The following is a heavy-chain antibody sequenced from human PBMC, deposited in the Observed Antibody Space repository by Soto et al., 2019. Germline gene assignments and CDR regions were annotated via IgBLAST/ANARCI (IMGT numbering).Heavy chain of an antibody. J-gene: IGHJ4*02. V-gene: IGHV3-30-3*01. CDR1: GFTFSSYA. D-gene: IGHD3-9*01. Sequence: PGGSLRLSCAASGFTFSSYAMHWVRQAPGKGLEWVAVISYDGSNKYYADSVKGRFTISRDNSKNTLYLQMNSLRAEDTAVYYCARGGRDFDWLLSAYWGQGTLVTVSS. CDR2: ISYDGSNK. CDR3: ARGGRDFDWLLSAY.